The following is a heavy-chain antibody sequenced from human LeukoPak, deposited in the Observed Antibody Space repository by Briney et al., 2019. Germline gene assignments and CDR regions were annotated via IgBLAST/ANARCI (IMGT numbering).Heavy chain of an antibody. CDR2: IIPIFGTA. CDR1: GGTFSSYA. CDR3: ARGSELLYGGDYYYYYMDV. J-gene: IGHJ6*03. D-gene: IGHD2-2*02. Sequence: ASVKVSCKASGGTFSSYAISWVRQAPGQGLEWMGGIIPIFGTANYAQKFQGRVTITADESTSTAYMELSSLRSEDTAVYYCARGSELLYGGDYYYYYMDVWGKGTTVTVSS. V-gene: IGHV1-69*13.